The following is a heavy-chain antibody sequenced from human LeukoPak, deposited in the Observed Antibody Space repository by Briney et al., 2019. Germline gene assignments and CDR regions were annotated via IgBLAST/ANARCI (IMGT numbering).Heavy chain of an antibody. J-gene: IGHJ4*02. Sequence: GGSLRLSCAASGFTFSSYGMHWVRQAPGKGLEWVAVISYDGSNKYYADSVKGRFTISRDNSKNTLYLQMNSLRAEDTAVYYCARGGSYFDYWGQGTLVTVSS. CDR3: ARGGSYFDY. V-gene: IGHV3-30*03. D-gene: IGHD3-16*01. CDR1: GFTFSSYG. CDR2: ISYDGSNK.